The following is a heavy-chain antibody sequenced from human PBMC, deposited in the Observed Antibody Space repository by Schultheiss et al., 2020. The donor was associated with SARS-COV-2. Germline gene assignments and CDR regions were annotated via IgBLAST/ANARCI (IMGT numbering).Heavy chain of an antibody. CDR1: GGSVSSGSYY. J-gene: IGHJ3*02. Sequence: SETLFLTCTVSGGSVSSGSYYWSWIRQPPGKGLEWIGYIYYSGSTNYNPSLKSRVTISVDTSKNQFSLKLSSVTAADTAVYYCARRAYGEAFDIWGQGTMVTVSS. CDR2: IYYSGST. CDR3: ARRAYGEAFDI. V-gene: IGHV4-61*01. D-gene: IGHD2-8*01.